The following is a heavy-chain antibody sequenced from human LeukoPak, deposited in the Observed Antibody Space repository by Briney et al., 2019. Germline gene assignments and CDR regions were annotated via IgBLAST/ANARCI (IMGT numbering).Heavy chain of an antibody. CDR3: ARDIAVADLAVDY. V-gene: IGHV3-7*01. J-gene: IGHJ4*02. D-gene: IGHD6-19*01. Sequence: GGSLKLSCTASGLTLSNYWMIWVRQAPGKGLQWVAKIKQDGSEKYYVDSVKGRFTISRDNSKNTLYLQMNSLRAEDTAVYYCARDIAVADLAVDYWGQGTLVTVSS. CDR2: IKQDGSEK. CDR1: GLTLSNYW.